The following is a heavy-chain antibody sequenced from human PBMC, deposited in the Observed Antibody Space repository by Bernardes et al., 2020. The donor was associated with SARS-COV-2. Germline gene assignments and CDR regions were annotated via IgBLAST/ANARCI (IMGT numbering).Heavy chain of an antibody. CDR1: GGTFGTFSRHA. J-gene: IGHJ4*02. Sequence: SVKVSCKVSGGTFGTFSRHAISWVRQAPGQGLEWMARILPIDGIENYAQKFQVRVTVSADIFTRTVYMELSSLSPEDTAMYYCARDGVANDHAGRLDYWGQGTLVTVSS. D-gene: IGHD2-8*01. CDR3: ARDGVANDHAGRLDY. CDR2: ILPIDGIE. V-gene: IGHV1-69*04.